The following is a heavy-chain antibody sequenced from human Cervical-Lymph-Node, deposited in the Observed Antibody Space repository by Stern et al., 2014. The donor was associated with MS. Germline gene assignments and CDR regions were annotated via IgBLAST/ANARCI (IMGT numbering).Heavy chain of an antibody. V-gene: IGHV2-5*01. Sequence: QIPLKESGPTLMKTTPTLTLTCTFSGFSLSATGVGVAWIRQPPGKAPEWVGIIDWNDDKPYTPTLESMRTIAKHSAPNQVVATMTNMDPVNAATYYCAHSGYDSSGYSDFGYWGQGTLVTVSS. J-gene: IGHJ4*02. D-gene: IGHD3-22*01. CDR3: AHSGYDSSGYSDFGY. CDR1: GFSLSATGVG. CDR2: IDWNDDK.